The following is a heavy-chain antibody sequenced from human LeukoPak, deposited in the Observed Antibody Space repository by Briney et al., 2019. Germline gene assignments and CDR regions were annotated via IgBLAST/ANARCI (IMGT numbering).Heavy chain of an antibody. Sequence: SVKVSCKASGGTFSSYAISWVRQAPGQGLEWMGGIIPIFGTANYAQKFQGRVTITTDESTSTAYMELSSLRSEDTAVYYCATSGWYPVWIQHWGQGTLVTVSS. V-gene: IGHV1-69*05. D-gene: IGHD6-19*01. CDR3: ATSGWYPVWIQH. CDR1: GGTFSSYA. J-gene: IGHJ1*01. CDR2: IIPIFGTA.